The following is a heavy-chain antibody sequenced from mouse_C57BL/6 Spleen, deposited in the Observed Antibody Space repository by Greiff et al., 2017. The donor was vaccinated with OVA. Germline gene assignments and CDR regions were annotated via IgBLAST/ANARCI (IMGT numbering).Heavy chain of an antibody. CDR3: ARYYYGYEGAMDY. CDR1: GYAFPNYF. Sequence: QVQLQQSVAVLVRPGTSVTVSCKASGYAFPNYFLVWLKQRPGQGLSLIGVINPGSGGTNYNEKFKGKATLTADKSSSTAYMQLSSRTSEDSAVYFCARYYYGYEGAMDYWGQGTSVTVSS. CDR2: INPGSGGT. D-gene: IGHD2-2*01. J-gene: IGHJ4*01. V-gene: IGHV1-54*01.